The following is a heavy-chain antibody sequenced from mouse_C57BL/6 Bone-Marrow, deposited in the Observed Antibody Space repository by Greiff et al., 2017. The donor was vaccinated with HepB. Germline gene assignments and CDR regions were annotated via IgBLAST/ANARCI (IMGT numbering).Heavy chain of an antibody. CDR1: GYTFTDHT. D-gene: IGHD1-1*02. CDR3: AGGGWSPFSYWYFDV. J-gene: IGHJ1*03. V-gene: IGHV1-78*01. CDR2: IYPRDGST. Sequence: QVQLQQSDAELVKPGASVKISCKVSGYTFTDHTIHWMKQRPEQGLEWIGYIYPRDGSTKYNEKFKGKATLTEDKSSSTAYMQLKSLTSEDSAVYFCAGGGWSPFSYWYFDVWGTGTTVTVSS.